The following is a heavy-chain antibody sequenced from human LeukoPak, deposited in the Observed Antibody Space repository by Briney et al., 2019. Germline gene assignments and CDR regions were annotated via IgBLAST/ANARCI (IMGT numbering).Heavy chain of an antibody. V-gene: IGHV1-46*01. J-gene: IGHJ4*02. CDR3: ARTDHYGGNLQLFDY. Sequence: ASVKVSCKASGYTFTSYYMHWVRQAPGRGLEWMGIINPSGGSTSYAQKFQGRVTMTRDTSTSTVYMELSSLRSEDTAVYYCARTDHYGGNLQLFDYWGQGTLVTVSS. D-gene: IGHD4-23*01. CDR1: GYTFTSYY. CDR2: INPSGGST.